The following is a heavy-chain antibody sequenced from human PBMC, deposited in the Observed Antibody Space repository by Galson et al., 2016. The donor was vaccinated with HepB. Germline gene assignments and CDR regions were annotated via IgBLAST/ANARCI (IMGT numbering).Heavy chain of an antibody. CDR2: ITRHSATV. CDR3: AKERSSDWYSGWFDP. J-gene: IGHJ5*02. D-gene: IGHD6-19*01. CDR1: GFSFEDYA. Sequence: SLRLSCAASGFSFEDYAMHWVRQVPGKGLEWVSGITRHSATVGYADSVKGRFTISRDNAKNSLYLQMNSLRAEDTAFCYCAKERSSDWYSGWFDPWGQGTLVTVSS. V-gene: IGHV3-9*01.